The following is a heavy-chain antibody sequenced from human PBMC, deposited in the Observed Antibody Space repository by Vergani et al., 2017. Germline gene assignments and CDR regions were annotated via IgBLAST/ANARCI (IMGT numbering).Heavy chain of an antibody. V-gene: IGHV3-11*01. J-gene: IGHJ3*02. CDR3: ASNVSRGRGGSYYLRLDLDAFDI. CDR1: GFTFSDYY. D-gene: IGHD1-26*01. Sequence: QVQLVESGGGLVKPGGSLRLSCAASGFTFSDYYMSWIRQAPGKGLEWVSYISSSGSTIYYADSVKGRFTNSRDNAKNALYLQMNSLRAEDTAVYYCASNVSRGRGGSYYLRLDLDAFDIWGQGTMVTVSS. CDR2: ISSSGSTI.